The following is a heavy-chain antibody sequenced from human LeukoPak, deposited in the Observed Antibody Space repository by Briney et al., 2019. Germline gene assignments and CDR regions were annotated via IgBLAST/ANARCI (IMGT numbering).Heavy chain of an antibody. Sequence: SHTHSLTRAVYGGSFSGYYSSSTRHPPRSWRGWLGEINHSGRTTYNPPLKTRAPISVDTSKNQFSLELSSVSAADTAVYYCARGLYSNSGPAGYWGQGTLVTVSS. CDR2: INHSGRT. CDR1: GGSFSGYY. V-gene: IGHV4-34*01. CDR3: ARGLYSNSGPAGY. D-gene: IGHD4-11*01. J-gene: IGHJ4*02.